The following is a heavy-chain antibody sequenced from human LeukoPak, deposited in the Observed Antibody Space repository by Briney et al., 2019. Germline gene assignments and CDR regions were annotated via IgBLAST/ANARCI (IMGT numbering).Heavy chain of an antibody. Sequence: GASVKVSCKASGYTFTGYYMHWVRQAPGQGLEWMGWINPNSGGTNYAQKFQGRVTMTRDTSISTAYMELSSLRSEDTAVYYCARGKMTIWYYYYGMDVWGQGTTVTVSS. D-gene: IGHD4/OR15-4a*01. CDR3: ARGKMTIWYYYYGMDV. J-gene: IGHJ6*02. CDR2: INPNSGGT. CDR1: GYTFTGYY. V-gene: IGHV1-2*02.